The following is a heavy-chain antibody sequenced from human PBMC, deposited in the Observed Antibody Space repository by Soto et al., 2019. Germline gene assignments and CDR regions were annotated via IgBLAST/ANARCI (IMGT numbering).Heavy chain of an antibody. D-gene: IGHD2-15*01. V-gene: IGHV1-69*01. J-gene: IGHJ6*02. CDR2: VIPIFGTP. CDR1: GGTFSTYA. CDR3: ARSQGGSSSLAIYYYYYYGMDV. Sequence: QVQLVHSGAEVKKPGASGKVYCKAPGGTFSTYAISCVREAPGQGLESMGGVIPIFGTPKYAQKFQGRVTITADESTSTGYMELRSLRSEDTAVHYCARSQGGSSSLAIYYYYYYGMDVWAQGTTVTVSS.